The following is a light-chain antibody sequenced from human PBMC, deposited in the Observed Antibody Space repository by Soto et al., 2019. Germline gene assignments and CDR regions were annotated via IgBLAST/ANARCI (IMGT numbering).Light chain of an antibody. J-gene: IGKJ4*01. CDR2: GAA. Sequence: EVVMTQSPGTLSVSTGEGATLSCRASHSVDSNLAWYQQKPGQAPRLLMYGAATRPSGIPDRFSGSGSGTEFTLTISSLQSEDFAVYYCQQYDSWPLTFGGGTKVEI. V-gene: IGKV3D-15*01. CDR3: QQYDSWPLT. CDR1: HSVDSN.